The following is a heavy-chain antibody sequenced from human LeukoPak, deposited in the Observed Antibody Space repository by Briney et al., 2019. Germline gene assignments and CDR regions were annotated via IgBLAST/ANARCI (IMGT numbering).Heavy chain of an antibody. V-gene: IGHV3-48*04. CDR1: GFTFSSYS. J-gene: IGHJ4*02. D-gene: IGHD1-1*01. CDR2: ISSSSSTI. Sequence: GGSLRLSCAASGFTFSSYSMNWVRQAPGKGLEWVSYISSSSSTIYYADSVKGRFPISRDNAKNSLYLQMNSLRAEDTAAYYCARGRQLGFDYWGQGTLVTVSS. CDR3: ARGRQLGFDY.